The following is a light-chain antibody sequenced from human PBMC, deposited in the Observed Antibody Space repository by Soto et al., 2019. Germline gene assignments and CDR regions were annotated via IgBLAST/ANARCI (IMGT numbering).Light chain of an antibody. V-gene: IGLV2-14*01. CDR3: SSDTSTWV. CDR2: DVN. Sequence: QSVLTQPASVSGSPGQSITISCTGTSSDVDGYKYVSWYQQCPGEAPKLILYDVNSRPSGVSNRFSGSKSGNTASLTISGLQAVDEADYYCSSDTSTWVFGTGTKLTVL. CDR1: SSDVDGYKY. J-gene: IGLJ1*01.